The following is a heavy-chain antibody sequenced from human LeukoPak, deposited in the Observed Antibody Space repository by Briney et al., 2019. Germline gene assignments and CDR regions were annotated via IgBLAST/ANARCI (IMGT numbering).Heavy chain of an antibody. CDR3: AKDIGRFDGMDV. Sequence: PGGSLRLSCAASGFTFDDYAMHWVRQAPGKGLEWVSLISWDGGSTYYADSVKGRFTISRDNSKNSLYLQMNSLRAEDTALYYCAKDIGRFDGMDVWGQGTTVTVSS. V-gene: IGHV3-43D*03. J-gene: IGHJ6*02. CDR1: GFTFDDYA. D-gene: IGHD3-10*01. CDR2: ISWDGGST.